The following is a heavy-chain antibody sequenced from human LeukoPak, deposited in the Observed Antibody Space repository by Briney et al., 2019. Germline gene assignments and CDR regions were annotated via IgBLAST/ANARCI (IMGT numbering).Heavy chain of an antibody. CDR1: GYTFTSYD. J-gene: IGHJ4*02. V-gene: IGHV1-8*03. Sequence: ASVKVSCKASGYTFTSYDINWVRQATGQGLEWMGYMNPYSGNTGYAQNFQGRVTLTRNTSISTAYMELSSLRSEDTAVYYCARSKKNWSFDYWGQGTPVTVSS. D-gene: IGHD1-1*01. CDR2: MNPYSGNT. CDR3: ARSKKNWSFDY.